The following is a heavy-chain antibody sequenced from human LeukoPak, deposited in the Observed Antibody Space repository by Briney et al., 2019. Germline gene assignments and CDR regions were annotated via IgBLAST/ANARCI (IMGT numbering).Heavy chain of an antibody. D-gene: IGHD5-18*01. Sequence: ASVKVSCKASGYTFISYDINWVRQATGQGLEWMGWMNPNSGNTGYAQKFQGRVTMTRNTSISTAYMELSSLRSEDTAVYYCARVVDTAMVSDYWGQGTLVTVSS. V-gene: IGHV1-8*01. CDR2: MNPNSGNT. J-gene: IGHJ4*02. CDR1: GYTFISYD. CDR3: ARVVDTAMVSDY.